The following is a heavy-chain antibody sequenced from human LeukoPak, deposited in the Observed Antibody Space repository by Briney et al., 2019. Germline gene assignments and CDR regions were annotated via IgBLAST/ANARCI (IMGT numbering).Heavy chain of an antibody. CDR3: ARSLDGDGFDY. Sequence: AGGSLRLSCAASGFTVSSNYMSWVRQAPGKGLEWVSVIYSGGSTYYADSVKGRFTISRDNSKNTLYLQMNGLRAEDTAVYYCARSLDGDGFDYWGQGTLVTVSS. V-gene: IGHV3-53*01. D-gene: IGHD2-21*02. J-gene: IGHJ4*02. CDR2: IYSGGST. CDR1: GFTVSSNY.